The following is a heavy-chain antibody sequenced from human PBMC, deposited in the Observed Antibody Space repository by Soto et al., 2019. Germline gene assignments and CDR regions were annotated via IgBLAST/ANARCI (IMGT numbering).Heavy chain of an antibody. CDR2: IYPGDSDA. Sequence: GESLRISCKSSGYSFTDYWIGWVRQMPGKGLEWMGIIYPGDSDARYSPSFQGQVTISVDTSINTAFLRWNSPTASDTAMYYCARLADYNILTGYFYYFDYWGEGSLVTVSA. D-gene: IGHD3-9*01. CDR3: ARLADYNILTGYFYYFDY. CDR1: GYSFTDYW. V-gene: IGHV5-51*01. J-gene: IGHJ4*02.